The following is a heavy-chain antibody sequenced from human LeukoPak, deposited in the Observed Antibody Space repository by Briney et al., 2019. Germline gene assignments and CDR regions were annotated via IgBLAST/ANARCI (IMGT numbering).Heavy chain of an antibody. V-gene: IGHV5-51*01. CDR3: ARQGVLQGADF. CDR2: IYPSDSDT. CDR1: GYSFTSYW. J-gene: IGHJ4*02. Sequence: GESLKISCKGSGYSFTSYWIGWVRQLPGKGLEWMGIIYPSDSDTRYSPSFQGQVAISADKSISTAYLQWSSLKASDTAMYYCARQGVLQGADFWGQGTLVTVSS. D-gene: IGHD3-10*01.